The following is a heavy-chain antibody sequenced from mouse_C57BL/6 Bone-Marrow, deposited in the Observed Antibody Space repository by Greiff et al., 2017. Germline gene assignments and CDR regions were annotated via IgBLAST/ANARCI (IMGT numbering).Heavy chain of an antibody. CDR2: IDPSDSYT. D-gene: IGHD6-1*01. Sequence: QVHVKQPGAELVMPGASVKLSCKASGYTFTSYWLHWVKQRPGQGLEWIGEIDPSDSYTNYNQKFKGKSTLTVDKSSSTAYMQLSSLTSEDSAVYYCARSESLGGYFDYWGQGTTLTVSS. CDR1: GYTFTSYW. CDR3: ARSESLGGYFDY. V-gene: IGHV1-69*01. J-gene: IGHJ2*01.